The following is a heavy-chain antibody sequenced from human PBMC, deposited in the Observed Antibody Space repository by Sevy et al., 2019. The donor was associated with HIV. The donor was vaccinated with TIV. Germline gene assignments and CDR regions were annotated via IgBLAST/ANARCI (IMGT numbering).Heavy chain of an antibody. CDR2: ISYDGSTK. D-gene: IGHD5-18*01. CDR1: GFTFSSYA. J-gene: IGHJ6*02. CDR3: ARVKGAYSFGYYGMDV. V-gene: IGHV3-30-3*01. Sequence: GGSLRLSCAASGFTFSSYAMHWVRQAPGKGLEWVAVISYDGSTKYYTHSVKGRFTISRDNSKNTLYLQMNSLKVEDTAVYYCARVKGAYSFGYYGMDVWGQGTTVTVSS.